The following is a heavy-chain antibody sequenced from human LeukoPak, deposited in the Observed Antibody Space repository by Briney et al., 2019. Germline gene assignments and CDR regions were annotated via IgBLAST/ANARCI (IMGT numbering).Heavy chain of an antibody. D-gene: IGHD6-13*01. CDR1: GYTFTSYG. CDR2: ISAYNGNT. Sequence: ASVKVSCKASGYTFTSYGISWVRQAPGQGLEWMGWISAYNGNTNYAQKLQGRVTMTTDTSTSTAYMELRSLRSDGTAVYYCARVPIRQQLVLGWFDPWGQGTLVTVSS. V-gene: IGHV1-18*01. J-gene: IGHJ5*02. CDR3: ARVPIRQQLVLGWFDP.